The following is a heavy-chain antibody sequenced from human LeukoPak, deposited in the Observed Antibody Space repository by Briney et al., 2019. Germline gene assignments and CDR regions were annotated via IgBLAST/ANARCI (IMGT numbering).Heavy chain of an antibody. D-gene: IGHD5-18*01. J-gene: IGHJ4*02. CDR1: GFTFDDYG. CDR2: INWNGGST. CDR3: AKRRGYSYGQPFDY. Sequence: GGSLRLSCAASGFTFDDYGMSWVRQAPGKGLEWVSGINWNGGSTGYADSVKGRFTISRDNAKNSLYLQMNSLRAEDTAVYYCAKRRGYSYGQPFDYWGQGTLVTVSS. V-gene: IGHV3-20*04.